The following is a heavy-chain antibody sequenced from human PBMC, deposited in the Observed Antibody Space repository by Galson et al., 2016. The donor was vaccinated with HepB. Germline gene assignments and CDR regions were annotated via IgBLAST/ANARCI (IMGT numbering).Heavy chain of an antibody. Sequence: SLRLSCAASGFDFSGYWMHWVRQVPGKGLVWVARVSSDGSSRSYADFVKGRFTISRDNAQSTLDLQMNNLTTEDTAVYYCTRPPYTFTWVPFETWGQGTLVTVSS. CDR1: GFDFSGYW. D-gene: IGHD2/OR15-2a*01. J-gene: IGHJ5*02. V-gene: IGHV3-74*01. CDR2: VSSDGSSR. CDR3: TRPPYTFTWVPFET.